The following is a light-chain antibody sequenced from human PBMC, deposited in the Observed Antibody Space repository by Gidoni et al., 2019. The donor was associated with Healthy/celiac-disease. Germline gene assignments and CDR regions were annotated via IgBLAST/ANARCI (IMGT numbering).Light chain of an antibody. CDR3: QQYRT. CDR2: DAS. J-gene: IGKJ1*01. Sequence: DIQMTQSPSTLSASVRDRVTITCRASQSISSWLAWYQQKPGKAPKLLIYDASSLESGVPSRFSGSGSGTEFTLTISSLQPDDFATYYCQQYRTFGQGTKVEIK. V-gene: IGKV1-5*01. CDR1: QSISSW.